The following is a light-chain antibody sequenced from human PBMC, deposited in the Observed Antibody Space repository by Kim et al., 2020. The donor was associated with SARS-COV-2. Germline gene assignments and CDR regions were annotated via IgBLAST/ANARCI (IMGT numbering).Light chain of an antibody. CDR3: LVWDSSSDPYV. CDR2: YYS. J-gene: IGLJ1*01. Sequence: AARRTARTNDGRNIRRNRSVRWYQQTAGPAPALVIYYYSGRPAGIRGRFAGSSAGNTATLPISDVEAGDEADYYFLVWDSSSDPYVFGTGTKVTVL. V-gene: IGLV3-21*04. CDR1: IRRNRS.